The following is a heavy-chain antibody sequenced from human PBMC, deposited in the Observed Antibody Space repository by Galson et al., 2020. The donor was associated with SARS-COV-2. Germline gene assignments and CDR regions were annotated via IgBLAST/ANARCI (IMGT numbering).Heavy chain of an antibody. V-gene: IGHV3-21*01. CDR3: ARDPAITYYYGAGSYDYFDY. CDR1: GFTFSSYS. J-gene: IGHJ4*02. D-gene: IGHD3-10*01. CDR2: ISSSSSYI. Sequence: GESLKISCAAPGFTFSSYSMNWVRQAPGKGLEWVPSISSSSSYIYYPDSVKGRFTISRDNAKNSLYLQMNSLRAEDTAVYYCARDPAITYYYGAGSYDYFDYWGQGTLVTVSS.